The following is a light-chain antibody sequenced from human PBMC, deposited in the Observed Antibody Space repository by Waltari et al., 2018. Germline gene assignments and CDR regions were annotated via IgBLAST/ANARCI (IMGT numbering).Light chain of an antibody. CDR1: TLGNKY. CDR3: QAWDSSTFVI. J-gene: IGLJ2*01. V-gene: IGLV3-1*01. Sequence: SYELSQPPSVSVSPGQPATIPCSGDTLGNKYPSWYQQKPGRSPVLVIYQDLKRPSGIPERFSGSNSGNTATLTISGTQAMDEADYYCQAWDSSTFVIFGGGTKLTVL. CDR2: QDL.